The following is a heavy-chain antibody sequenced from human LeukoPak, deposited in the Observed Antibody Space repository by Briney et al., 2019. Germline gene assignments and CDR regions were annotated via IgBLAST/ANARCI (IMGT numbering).Heavy chain of an antibody. CDR1: GSPISRYY. CDR3: ARDEDYMDV. CDR2: NYYSGST. V-gene: IGHV4-59*01. J-gene: IGHJ6*03. Sequence: PSETLALTRTVSGSPISRYYWSWIRQPPGKGLEWNGYNYYSGSTNYNPSLKSRVTISVDTSKNQFSLKLSSVTAADTAVYYCARDEDYMDVWGKGTTVTISS.